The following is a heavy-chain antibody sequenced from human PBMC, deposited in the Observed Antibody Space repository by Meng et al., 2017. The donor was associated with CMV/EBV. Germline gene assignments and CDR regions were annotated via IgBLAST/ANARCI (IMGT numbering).Heavy chain of an antibody. CDR1: GFTFSSYS. D-gene: IGHD1-20*01. CDR2: IKSKTDGGTT. V-gene: IGHV3-15*01. J-gene: IGHJ4*02. Sequence: GGSLRLSCAASGFTFSSYSMNWVRQAPGKGLEWVGRIKSKTDGGTTDYAAPVKGRFTISRDDSKNTLYLQMNSLKTEDTAVYYCTTEAANWNFDYWGQGTLVTVSS. CDR3: TTEAANWNFDY.